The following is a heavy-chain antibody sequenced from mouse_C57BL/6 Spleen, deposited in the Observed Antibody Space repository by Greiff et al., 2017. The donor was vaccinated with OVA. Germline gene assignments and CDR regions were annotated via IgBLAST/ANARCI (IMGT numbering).Heavy chain of an antibody. V-gene: IGHV1-82*01. CDR3: ARDYYGSSPWFAY. D-gene: IGHD1-1*01. CDR1: GYAFSSSW. CDR2: IYPGDGDT. Sequence: QVQLQQSGPELVKPGASVKISCKASGYAFSSSWMNWVKPRPGKGLEWIGRIYPGDGDTNYNGKFKGKATLTADKSSSTAYMQLSSLTSDDSAVYFCARDYYGSSPWFAYWGQGTLVTVSA. J-gene: IGHJ3*01.